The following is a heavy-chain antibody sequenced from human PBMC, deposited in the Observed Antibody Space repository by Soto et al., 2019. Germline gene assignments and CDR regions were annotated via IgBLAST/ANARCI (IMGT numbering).Heavy chain of an antibody. CDR1: GFTVTSNY. CDR3: ARILYSNTFYYYYMDV. CDR2: IDSGGST. J-gene: IGHJ6*03. D-gene: IGHD6-13*01. V-gene: IGHV3-53*04. Sequence: GSLRLSCAASGFTVTSNYMTWVRQAPGKGLEWVSVIDSGGSTYYADSVKGRFTISRHNSKNTLYLQMSSLRREDTAAYYCARILYSNTFYYYYMDVWGKGTTVTVSS.